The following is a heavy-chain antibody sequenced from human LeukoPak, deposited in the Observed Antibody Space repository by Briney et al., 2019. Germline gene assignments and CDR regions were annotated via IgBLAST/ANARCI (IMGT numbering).Heavy chain of an antibody. CDR2: ISSSSSYI. J-gene: IGHJ4*02. D-gene: IGHD3-22*01. Sequence: TGGSLRLSCAASGFTFSGYSMNWVRQAPGKGLEWVSSISSSSSYIYYADSVKGRFTISRDNAKNSLYLQMNSLRAEDTAVYYCARSYYDSSGYYWYFDYWGQGTQVTVSS. CDR1: GFTFSGYS. CDR3: ARSYYDSSGYYWYFDY. V-gene: IGHV3-21*01.